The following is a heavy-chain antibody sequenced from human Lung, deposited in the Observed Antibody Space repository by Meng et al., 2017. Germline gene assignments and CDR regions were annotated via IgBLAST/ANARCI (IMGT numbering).Heavy chain of an antibody. CDR3: APPLLSPFFYFDY. CDR2: LLPPPLPL. V-gene: IGHV3-11*01. D-gene: IGHD2/OR15-2a*01. Sequence: QVQLVESGGGLVKPGGSLRLSCAASGFTFSDYYMSWIRQAPGKGLAWVSSLLPPPLPLSSSSSFPSPFPLSRDNPPPSLYLQMNSLRAEDTAVYYCAPPLLSPFFYFDYLGQGTLVTVSS. J-gene: IGHJ4*02. CDR1: GFTFSDYY.